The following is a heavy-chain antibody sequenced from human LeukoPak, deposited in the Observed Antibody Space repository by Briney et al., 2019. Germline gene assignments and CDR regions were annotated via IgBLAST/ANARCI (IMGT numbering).Heavy chain of an antibody. CDR3: ARGSYGYCSSTSCYRDLDY. J-gene: IGHJ4*02. CDR2: IWYDGSNK. CDR1: GFTFSSYG. Sequence: HSGGSLRLSCAASGFTFSSYGMHWVRQAPGKGLEWVAVIWYDGSNKYYADSVKGRFTISRDNSKNTLYLQMNSLRAEDTAVYYCARGSYGYCSSTSCYRDLDYWGQGTLVTVSS. D-gene: IGHD2-2*01. V-gene: IGHV3-33*01.